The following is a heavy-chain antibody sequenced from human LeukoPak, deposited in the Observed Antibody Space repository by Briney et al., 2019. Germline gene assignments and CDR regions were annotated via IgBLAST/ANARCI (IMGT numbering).Heavy chain of an antibody. V-gene: IGHV3-23*01. CDR2: ISGSGGST. D-gene: IGHD5-12*01. CDR1: GFTFSSYA. Sequence: GGSLRLSCAASGFTFSSYAMSWVRQAPGKGLEWVSAISGSGGSTYYADSVKGRFTISRDNSKNTLYLQMNSLRAEDTAVYYCATILRIGYDNFDYWGQGTLVTVSS. CDR3: ATILRIGYDNFDY. J-gene: IGHJ4*02.